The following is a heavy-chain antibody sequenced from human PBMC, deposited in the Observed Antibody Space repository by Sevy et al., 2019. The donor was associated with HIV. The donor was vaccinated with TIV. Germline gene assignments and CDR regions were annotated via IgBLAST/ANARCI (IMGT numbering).Heavy chain of an antibody. J-gene: IGHJ4*02. V-gene: IGHV3-23*01. CDR2: ISDSGTTT. D-gene: IGHD1-26*01. CDR1: GFTFSSHA. Sequence: GGSLRLSCAASGFTFSSHAMSWVRQAPGKGLEWVSAISDSGTTTYYKDSVKGRLTISRDNSKNTLYLRMDGLGAEDTAIYYCARAFTGGYQQPFDYWGQGTLVTVSS. CDR3: ARAFTGGYQQPFDY.